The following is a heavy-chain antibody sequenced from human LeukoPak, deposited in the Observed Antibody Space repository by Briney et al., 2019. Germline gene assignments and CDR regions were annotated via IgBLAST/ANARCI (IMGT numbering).Heavy chain of an antibody. J-gene: IGHJ4*02. CDR2: ISGSGGST. CDR3: AKIARHYYDSSGYYF. CDR1: GFTFSSYA. V-gene: IGHV3-23*01. D-gene: IGHD3-22*01. Sequence: GGSLRLSCAASGFTFSSYAMSWVRQAPGKGLEWVSAISGSGGSTYYADSAKGRFTISRDNSKNTLYLQMNSLRAEDTAVYYCAKIARHYYDSSGYYFWGQGTLVTVSS.